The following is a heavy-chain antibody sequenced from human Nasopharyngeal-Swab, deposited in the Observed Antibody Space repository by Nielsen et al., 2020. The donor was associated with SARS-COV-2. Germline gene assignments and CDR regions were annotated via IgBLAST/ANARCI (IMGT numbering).Heavy chain of an antibody. CDR1: VDSVSSNSAA. V-gene: IGHV6-1*01. CDR2: TYYRSKWYN. CDR3: ARDNYDYVWGRRYYFDY. Sequence: SQTLSLTCAISVDSVSSNSAAWNWIRQSPSRGLEWLGRTYYRSKWYNDHAVFVKSRITINPNTSKNQFSLQLNSVTPEDTAVYYCARDNYDYVWGRRYYFDYWGQGTLVTVSS. D-gene: IGHD3-16*01. J-gene: IGHJ4*02.